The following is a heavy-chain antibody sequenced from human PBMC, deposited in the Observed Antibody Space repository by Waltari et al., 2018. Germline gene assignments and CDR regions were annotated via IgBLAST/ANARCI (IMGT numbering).Heavy chain of an antibody. Sequence: EVQMVESGGGRVQPGGSLRLSCEAAGFTFSSYWIHWVRQAPGEGVVWVSRIDSYGSGTIYADSVKGRFTISRDNAKNTLYLQMNSLRAEDTALYYCARGGGYHAFDIWGQGTMVTVSS. CDR1: GFTFSSYW. V-gene: IGHV3-74*01. J-gene: IGHJ3*02. CDR3: ARGGGYHAFDI. CDR2: IDSYGSGT. D-gene: IGHD5-12*01.